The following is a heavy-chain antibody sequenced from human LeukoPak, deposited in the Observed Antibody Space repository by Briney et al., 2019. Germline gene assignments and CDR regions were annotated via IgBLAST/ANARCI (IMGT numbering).Heavy chain of an antibody. D-gene: IGHD3-16*01. CDR3: ARVMSASVWRSYGSYYYYYYMDI. CDR2: IKQDGSQK. CDR1: GFTFSSYW. Sequence: GGSLRLSCAASGFTFSSYWMTWVRQAPGKGLEWVANIKQDGSQKYSVDSVKGRFTISRDNAKNSLYMQMNSLRAEDTAVYYCARVMSASVWRSYGSYYYYYYMDIWGKGTTVTVSS. J-gene: IGHJ6*03. V-gene: IGHV3-7*01.